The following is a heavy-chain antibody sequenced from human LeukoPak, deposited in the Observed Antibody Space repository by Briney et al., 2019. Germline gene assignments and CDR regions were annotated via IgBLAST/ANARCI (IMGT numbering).Heavy chain of an antibody. CDR1: GFTLRWYI. D-gene: IGHD6-25*01. V-gene: IGHV3-21*01. CDR2: ISSRRGYI. CDR3: ARGIAAAPNFDY. J-gene: IGHJ4*02. Sequence: GGSLRLSRSPSGFTLRWYIVEWGRQAPREGVGGVSCISSRRGYIYYADSVEGRCTMPRDNANNSLYLQMNSLRAEDKAVYYCARGIAAAPNFDYWGQGTLATVSS.